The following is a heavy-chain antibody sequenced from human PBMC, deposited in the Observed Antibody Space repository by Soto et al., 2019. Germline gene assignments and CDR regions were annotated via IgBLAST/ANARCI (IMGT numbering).Heavy chain of an antibody. Sequence: QLLESGGGLVQPGGSLRLSCAASGFSFTNYAMSWVRQAPGKGLEWVSSISGRGDKTYYGDSVKGRITLSRDNSKHTLYLQMNSLRGDDTGVYYCVKGLVWSSTWEIDYWGQGTLVTVSS. CDR1: GFSFTNYA. CDR3: VKGLVWSSTWEIDY. V-gene: IGHV3-23*01. J-gene: IGHJ4*02. D-gene: IGHD6-13*01. CDR2: ISGRGDKT.